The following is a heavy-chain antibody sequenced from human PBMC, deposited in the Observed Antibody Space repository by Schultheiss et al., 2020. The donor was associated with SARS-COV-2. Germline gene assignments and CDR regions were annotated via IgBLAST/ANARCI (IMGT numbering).Heavy chain of an antibody. CDR1: GFSFSDHY. V-gene: IGHV3-11*06. CDR3: ASSMGRSAPDY. CDR2: ISSSSSYI. D-gene: IGHD3-10*01. Sequence: GESLKISCGASGFSFSDHYMTWIRQTPGKGLEWVSSISSSSSYIFYADSVKGRFTISRDNAKNSLYLQMNSLRAEDTAVYYCASSMGRSAPDYWGQGTLVTVSS. J-gene: IGHJ4*02.